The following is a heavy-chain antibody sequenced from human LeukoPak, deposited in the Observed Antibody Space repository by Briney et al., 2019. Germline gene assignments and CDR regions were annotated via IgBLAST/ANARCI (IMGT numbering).Heavy chain of an antibody. D-gene: IGHD3-22*01. CDR1: GFTFSSYG. J-gene: IGHJ4*02. V-gene: IGHV3-30*02. Sequence: QTGGSLRLSCAASGFTFSSYGMHWVRQAPGKGLEWVAFIRYDGSNKYYADSVKGRFTISRDNSKNTLYLQMNSLRAEDTAVYYCAKGVTMIVVVSASDYWGQGTLVTVSS. CDR2: IRYDGSNK. CDR3: AKGVTMIVVVSASDY.